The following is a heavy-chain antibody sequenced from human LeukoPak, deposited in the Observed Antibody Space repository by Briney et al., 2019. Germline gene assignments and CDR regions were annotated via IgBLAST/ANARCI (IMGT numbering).Heavy chain of an antibody. CDR3: ARDLNRARDILTGYANWFDP. J-gene: IGHJ5*02. D-gene: IGHD3-9*01. Sequence: PGRSLRLSCAASGFTFSSYAMHWVRQAPGKGLEWVAVISYDGSNKYYADSVKGRFTISRDNSKNTLYLQMNSLRAEDTAVYSCARDLNRARDILTGYANWFDPWGQGTLVTVSS. CDR2: ISYDGSNK. CDR1: GFTFSSYA. V-gene: IGHV3-30*04.